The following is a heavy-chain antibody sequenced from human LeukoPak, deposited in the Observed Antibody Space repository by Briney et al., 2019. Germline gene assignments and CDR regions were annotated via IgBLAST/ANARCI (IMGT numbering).Heavy chain of an antibody. CDR2: ISSSSSYI. J-gene: IGHJ4*02. V-gene: IGHV3-21*01. D-gene: IGHD4-17*01. CDR1: GFTFSSYS. CDR3: ARDSTTVTSSGFDY. Sequence: PGGSLRLSCAASGFTFSSYSMNWVRHAPGKGVEWLSSISSSSSYIYYADSVKGRFTISRDNAKNSLYLQMNSLRAEDTAVYYCARDSTTVTSSGFDYWGQGTLVTVSS.